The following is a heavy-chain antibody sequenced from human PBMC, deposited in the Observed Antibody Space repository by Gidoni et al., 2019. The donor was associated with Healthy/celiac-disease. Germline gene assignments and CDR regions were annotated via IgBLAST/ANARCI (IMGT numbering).Heavy chain of an antibody. CDR1: GYPFTSYY. V-gene: IGHV1-46*01. J-gene: IGHJ5*02. CDR3: ARGAVVAAAGRGWFDP. Sequence: QVQLVQSGAEVKKPGASVTVSCKAPGYPFTSYYMHCVRQARGQGRAWMGIINPSWGSTSYAQKFQGRVTMNRDTSTSTVYMELSSMRSEDTAVYYCARGAVVAAAGRGWFDPWGQGTLVTVSS. D-gene: IGHD6-13*01. CDR2: INPSWGST.